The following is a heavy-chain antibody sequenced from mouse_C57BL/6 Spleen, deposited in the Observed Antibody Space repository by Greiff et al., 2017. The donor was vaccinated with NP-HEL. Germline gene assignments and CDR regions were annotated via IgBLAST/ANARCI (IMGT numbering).Heavy chain of an antibody. Sequence: VQLQQSGPELVKPGASVKISCKASGYTFTDYYMNWVKQSHGKSLEWIGDINPNNGGTSYNQKFKGKATLTVDKSSSTAYMELRSLTSEDSAVYYCARGWSWFAYWGQGTLVTVSA. D-gene: IGHD2-3*01. CDR1: GYTFTDYY. J-gene: IGHJ3*01. CDR3: ARGWSWFAY. CDR2: INPNNGGT. V-gene: IGHV1-26*01.